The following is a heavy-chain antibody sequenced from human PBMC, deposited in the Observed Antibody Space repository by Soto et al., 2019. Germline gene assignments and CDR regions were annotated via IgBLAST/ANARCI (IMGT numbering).Heavy chain of an antibody. D-gene: IGHD3-10*01. J-gene: IGHJ6*02. Sequence: ASVKVSCKASGGTFSSYAISWVRQAPGQGLEWMGGIIPIFGTANYAQKFQGRVTITADESTSTAYMELSSLRSEDTAVYYCARDREITMVRGVRMGYYYGMDVWGQGTTVTVSS. CDR3: ARDREITMVRGVRMGYYYGMDV. V-gene: IGHV1-69*13. CDR1: GGTFSSYA. CDR2: IIPIFGTA.